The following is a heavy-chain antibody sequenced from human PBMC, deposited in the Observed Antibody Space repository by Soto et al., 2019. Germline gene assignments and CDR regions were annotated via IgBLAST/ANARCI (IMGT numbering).Heavy chain of an antibody. J-gene: IGHJ5*02. Sequence: GGSRRLSCAAAGFTFSSQAMSWVRQAPGKGLGWVSAISGSGGRTYYADSVKGRFTISRDNSKNTPYLQMNSLLAQDTAVYYRAKSVYYSDSSGYYLWGQGTLVTVSS. CDR2: ISGSGGRT. CDR3: AKSVYYSDSSGYYL. V-gene: IGHV3-23*01. CDR1: GFTFSSQA. D-gene: IGHD3-22*01.